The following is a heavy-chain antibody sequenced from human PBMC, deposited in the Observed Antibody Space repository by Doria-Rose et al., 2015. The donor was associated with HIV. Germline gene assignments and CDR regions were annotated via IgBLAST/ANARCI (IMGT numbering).Heavy chain of an antibody. V-gene: IGHV2-26*01. CDR2: IFSDDER. CDR1: GVSLSSPGMG. J-gene: IGHJ4*02. D-gene: IGHD6-13*01. Sequence: QITLKESGPVLVKPTETLTLTCTVSGVSLSSPGMGVSWIRQPPGKALEWPANIFSDDERSYKTSLKSRLTISRGTSKSQAVLTMTDMDSVDTATYYCARIRSSRWYHKYYFDFWGQGTLVIVSA. CDR3: ARIRSSRWYHKYYFDF.